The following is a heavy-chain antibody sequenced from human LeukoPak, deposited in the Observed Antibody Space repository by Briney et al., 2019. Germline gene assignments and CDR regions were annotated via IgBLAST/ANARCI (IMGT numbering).Heavy chain of an antibody. CDR1: GFTFSSCG. CDR2: IRYDGSNK. CDR3: AKDLSRIQLWPHSSEWDY. J-gene: IGHJ4*02. V-gene: IGHV3-30*02. Sequence: GGSLRLSCAASGFTFSSCGMHWVRQAPGKGLEWVAFIRYDGSNKYYADSVKGRYTISRDNSKNTLYLQMNSLRAEDTAVYYCAKDLSRIQLWPHSSEWDYWGQGTLVTVSS. D-gene: IGHD5-18*01.